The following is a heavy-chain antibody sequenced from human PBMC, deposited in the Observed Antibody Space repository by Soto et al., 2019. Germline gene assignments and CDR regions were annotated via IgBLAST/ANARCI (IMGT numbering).Heavy chain of an antibody. CDR1: GYSFTSYW. D-gene: IGHD6-13*01. J-gene: IGHJ6*02. Sequence: PGESLKISCKGSGYSFTSYWISWVRQMPGKGLEWMGRIDPSDSYTNYSPSFQGHVTISADKSISTAYLQWSSLKASDTAMYYCARSSSRYYYYYGMDVWGQGTTVTVSS. CDR2: IDPSDSYT. CDR3: ARSSSRYYYYYGMDV. V-gene: IGHV5-10-1*01.